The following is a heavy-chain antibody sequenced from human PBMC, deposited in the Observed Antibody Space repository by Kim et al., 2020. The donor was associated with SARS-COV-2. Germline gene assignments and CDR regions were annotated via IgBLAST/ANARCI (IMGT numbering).Heavy chain of an antibody. J-gene: IGHJ4*02. CDR2: GSS. Sequence: GSSVLAQKLQDRVTMPRDTSTQIAYMELSSLRSDDTAVFYCARTQNGDIDYWGQGTLVTVSS. V-gene: IGHV1-46*01. D-gene: IGHD7-27*01. CDR3: ARTQNGDIDY.